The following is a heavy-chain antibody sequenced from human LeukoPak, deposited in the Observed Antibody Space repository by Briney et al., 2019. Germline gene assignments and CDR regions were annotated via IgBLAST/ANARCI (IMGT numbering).Heavy chain of an antibody. CDR2: INPSGGST. Sequence: GASVKVSCKASGYSFTDFRMHWVRQAPGQGLEWMGIINPSGGSTSYAQKFQGRVTMTRDTSTSTVYMKLSSLRSEDTAMYYCAREWAGIFGSSWGQGTLVTVSS. J-gene: IGHJ5*02. CDR1: GYSFTDFR. V-gene: IGHV1-46*01. D-gene: IGHD2/OR15-2a*01. CDR3: AREWAGIFGSS.